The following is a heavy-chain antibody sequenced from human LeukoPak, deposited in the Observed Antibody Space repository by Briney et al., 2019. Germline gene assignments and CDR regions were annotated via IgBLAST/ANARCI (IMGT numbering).Heavy chain of an antibody. CDR2: ISGYNGNT. V-gene: IGHV1-18*01. CDR3: ARDCGYQCLFDY. CDR1: GYTFTNYG. D-gene: IGHD5-12*01. Sequence: ASVKVSCKASGYTFTNYGISWVRQAPGQGLEWMGWISGYNGNTNYAQKFQGRLTMTTHTSTNTAHMELRSLRSDDTAMYYCARDCGYQCLFDYWGQGTLVTVSS. J-gene: IGHJ4*02.